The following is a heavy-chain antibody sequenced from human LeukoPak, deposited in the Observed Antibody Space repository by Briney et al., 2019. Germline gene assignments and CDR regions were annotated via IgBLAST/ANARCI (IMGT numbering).Heavy chain of an antibody. CDR1: GGTFSSYA. J-gene: IGHJ4*02. CDR2: IIPIFGTA. CDR3: ARYSSGWYYFDY. V-gene: IGHV1-69*05. Sequence: GSSVKVSCKASGGTFSSYAISWVRQAPGQGLEWMVGIIPIFGTANYAQKFQGRVTITTDESTSTAYMELSSLRSEDTAVYYCARYSSGWYYFDYWGQGTLVTVSS. D-gene: IGHD6-19*01.